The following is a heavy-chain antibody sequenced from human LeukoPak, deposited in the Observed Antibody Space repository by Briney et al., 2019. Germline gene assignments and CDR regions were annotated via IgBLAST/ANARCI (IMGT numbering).Heavy chain of an antibody. CDR1: GFTFSSYT. CDR3: ASRERGIAFDI. D-gene: IGHD7-27*01. Sequence: GGSLRLSCAASGFTFSSYTMNWVRQAPGKGLEWVSAIGGNNISTYHADSVKGRFTISRDNAKNSLYLHMNSLRAEDTAIYYCASRERGIAFDIWGRGTVVTVSS. CDR2: IGGNNIST. J-gene: IGHJ3*02. V-gene: IGHV3-21*01.